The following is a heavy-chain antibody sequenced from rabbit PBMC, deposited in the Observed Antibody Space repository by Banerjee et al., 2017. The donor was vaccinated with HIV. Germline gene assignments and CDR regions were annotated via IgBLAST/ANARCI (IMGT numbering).Heavy chain of an antibody. CDR3: SRVYSSSGWYWDL. V-gene: IGHV1S40*01. CDR1: GFDLSSYYY. CDR2: IYIGSSST. J-gene: IGHJ6*01. Sequence: QSLEESGGGLVKPEGSLTLTCKASGFDLSSYYYMCWVRQAPGKGLEWIGCIYIGSSSTYYASWAKGRFTISKTSSTTVTLQMTSLTAADTATYFCSRVYSSSGWYWDLWGQGTLVTVS. D-gene: IGHD1-1*01.